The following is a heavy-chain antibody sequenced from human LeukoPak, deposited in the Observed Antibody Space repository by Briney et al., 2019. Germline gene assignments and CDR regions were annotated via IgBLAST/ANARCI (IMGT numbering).Heavy chain of an antibody. CDR2: IYDSGST. V-gene: IGHV4-59*01. CDR1: GGSIKSYY. J-gene: IGHJ6*03. D-gene: IGHD3-22*01. Sequence: KASETLSLTCTVSGGSIKSYYWSWIRQPPGKGLEWIGYIYDSGSTNYNPFLKSRVTISLDAAEDQFSLRLSSVTAADTALYYCARVRWLNAYYHYYYMDVWGKGTTVTVSS. CDR3: ARVRWLNAYYHYYYMDV.